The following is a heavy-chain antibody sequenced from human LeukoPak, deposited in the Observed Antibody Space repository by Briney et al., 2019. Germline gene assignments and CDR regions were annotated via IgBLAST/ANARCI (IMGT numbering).Heavy chain of an antibody. Sequence: WVRQPPGKGLEWIGSMCYGGNSYFNPSLKSRVTISVDTSKNQFSVKLNSVTAADTAVYYCASLPKYGNALKAFDIWGQGTWVAVSS. V-gene: IGHV4-39*01. J-gene: IGHJ3*02. CDR3: ASLPKYGNALKAFDI. CDR2: MCYGGNS. D-gene: IGHD6-6*01.